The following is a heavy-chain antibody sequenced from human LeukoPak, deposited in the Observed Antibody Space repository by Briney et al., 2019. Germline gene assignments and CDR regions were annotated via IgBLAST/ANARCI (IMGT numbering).Heavy chain of an antibody. CDR3: ARALLHTHWFAP. CDR2: IYYSGSN. J-gene: IGHJ5*02. CDR1: VGSISSGVYY. Sequence: TLCVTCAVPVGSISSGVYYWSWIRQHPGKGLEWIGYIYYSGSNYYNPYLKSRVTIAVDTSKNQFSLKLSSVTAADTAVYYCARALLHTHWFAPWGQGTLVTVSS. V-gene: IGHV4-31*11.